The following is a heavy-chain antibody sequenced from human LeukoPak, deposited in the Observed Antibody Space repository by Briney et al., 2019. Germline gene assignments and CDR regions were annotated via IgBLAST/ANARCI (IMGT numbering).Heavy chain of an antibody. D-gene: IGHD4/OR15-4a*01. CDR1: GFILSNCA. V-gene: IGHV3-23*05. Sequence: GGSLRLSCAASGFILSNCAMTWVRQAPGKGLEWVSGIDTKGTRTYYADSVKGRFTISRDNSKNTLYLQMNSLRVEDTAVYFCARDPGAFPYFFDCWGQGTLVTVSS. CDR3: ARDPGAFPYFFDC. J-gene: IGHJ4*02. CDR2: IDTKGTRT.